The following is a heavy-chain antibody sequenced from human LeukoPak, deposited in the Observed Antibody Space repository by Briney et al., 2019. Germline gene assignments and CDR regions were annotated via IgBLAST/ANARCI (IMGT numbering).Heavy chain of an antibody. CDR2: ISSSGSTI. CDR1: GFTFSSYG. Sequence: GGSLRLSCAASGFTFSSYGMSWIRQAPGKGLEWVSYISSSGSTIYYADSVKGRFTISRDNAKNSLYLQMNSLRADDTAVYYCARDAWDPLSTMVRGATYWYFDLWGRGTLVTVSS. CDR3: ARDAWDPLSTMVRGATYWYFDL. V-gene: IGHV3-48*04. D-gene: IGHD3-10*01. J-gene: IGHJ2*01.